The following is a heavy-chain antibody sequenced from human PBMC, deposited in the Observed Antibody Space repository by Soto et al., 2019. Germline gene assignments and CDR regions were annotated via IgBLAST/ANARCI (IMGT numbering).Heavy chain of an antibody. D-gene: IGHD2-2*01. V-gene: IGHV3-30*18. CDR1: GFIFNTYG. Sequence: PGGSLRLSCAASGFIFNTYGMHWVRQAPGKGLEWVAVISYDGSNKYYAGSVKGRLTISGDNSKNTLYLQMNSLRAEDTAVYYCAKGQHCSTTSCYFYFYGMDVWGQGTKVTVSS. CDR3: AKGQHCSTTSCYFYFYGMDV. J-gene: IGHJ6*02. CDR2: ISYDGSNK.